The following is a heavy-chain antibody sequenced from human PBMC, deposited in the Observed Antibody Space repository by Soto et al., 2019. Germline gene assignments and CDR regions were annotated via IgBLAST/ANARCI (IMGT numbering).Heavy chain of an antibody. CDR1: GLTVSNNY. J-gene: IGHJ6*02. CDR2: IYISGDT. Sequence: HPGGSLRLSCAASGLTVSNNYMSWVRQAPGTGLEWVSVIYISGDTYYADSVKDRFTVSRDSSKNTLYLQMNSLRAEDTAVYYCARNPSSRTAYGMDVWGQGTTVTVSS. V-gene: IGHV3-66*01. CDR3: ARNPSSRTAYGMDV.